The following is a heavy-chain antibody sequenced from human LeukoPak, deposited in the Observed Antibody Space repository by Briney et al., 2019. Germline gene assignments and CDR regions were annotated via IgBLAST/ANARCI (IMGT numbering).Heavy chain of an antibody. V-gene: IGHV4-59*01. CDR2: IYYSGST. CDR3: ARPRSTWYKNAFDI. CDR1: GGSISSYY. J-gene: IGHJ3*02. Sequence: SETLSLTCTVSGGSISSYYWSWIRQPPGKGLEWIGYIYYSGSTNYNPSLKSRVTISVDTSKNQFSLTLSSVTAADTAVYYCARPRSTWYKNAFDIWGQGTMVTVSS. D-gene: IGHD6-13*01.